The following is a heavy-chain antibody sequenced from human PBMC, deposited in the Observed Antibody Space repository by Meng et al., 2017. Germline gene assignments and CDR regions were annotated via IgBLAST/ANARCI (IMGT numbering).Heavy chain of an antibody. J-gene: IGHJ3*02. V-gene: IGHV4-59*01. Sequence: ESLKISWPVSGGSISSYYWSWIRQPPGKGLEWIGYIYYSGSTNYNPSLKSRVTISVDTSKNQFSLKLSSVTAADTAVYYCARDRARIRWAFDIWGQGIMVTVSS. CDR2: IYYSGST. CDR3: ARDRARIRWAFDI. D-gene: IGHD4-23*01. CDR1: GGSISSYY.